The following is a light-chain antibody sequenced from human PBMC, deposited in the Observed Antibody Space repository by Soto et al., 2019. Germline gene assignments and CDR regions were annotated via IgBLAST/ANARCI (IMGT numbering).Light chain of an antibody. V-gene: IGKV3-20*01. J-gene: IGKJ2*01. Sequence: EIVLTQSPGTLSLSPGERATLSCRASQSVSSIYLAWYQQKPGQAPRLLIYGASSRATGIPDRFSGSGSGKDVTLTISSLEPEDFAVYYCQQYGSSPPYTFGQGTKLEIK. CDR2: GAS. CDR1: QSVSSIY. CDR3: QQYGSSPPYT.